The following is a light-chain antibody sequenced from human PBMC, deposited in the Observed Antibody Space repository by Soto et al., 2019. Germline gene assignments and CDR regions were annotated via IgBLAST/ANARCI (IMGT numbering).Light chain of an antibody. CDR3: SSYAGSNLGV. CDR1: SSDIGGYNY. V-gene: IGLV2-8*01. J-gene: IGLJ1*01. Sequence: QSALTQPPSASGSPGQSVTISCTGNSSDIGGYNYVSWYQQHPGKAPKLMIYEVSKRPSGVPDRFSGSKSGNTASLTVSGVQAEDEADYYCSSYAGSNLGVFGTGTKVTVL. CDR2: EVS.